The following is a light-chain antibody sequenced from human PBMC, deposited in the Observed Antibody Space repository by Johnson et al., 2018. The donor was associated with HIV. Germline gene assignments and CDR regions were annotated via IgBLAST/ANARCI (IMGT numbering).Light chain of an antibody. J-gene: IGLJ1*01. CDR3: GTWDSSLSSSYV. Sequence: QPVLTQPPSVSAAPGQKVTISCSGSSSNIGNNYVSWYQQLPGTAPKLLIYENNKRPSGIPDRFSGSKSGTSATLGITGLQTGDEADYYCGTWDSSLSSSYVVGTWTKVTVL. CDR1: SSNIGNNY. V-gene: IGLV1-51*02. CDR2: ENN.